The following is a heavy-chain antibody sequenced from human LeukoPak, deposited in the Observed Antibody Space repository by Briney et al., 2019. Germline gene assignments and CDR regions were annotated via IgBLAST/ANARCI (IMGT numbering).Heavy chain of an antibody. CDR2: IYYSGST. CDR1: GGSISSYY. Sequence: SETLSLTCTVSGGSISSYYWSWIRQPPGKGLEWIGYIYYSGSTNYNPSLKSRVTISVDTSKNQFSLKLSSVTAADTAVYYCARERYYYGSGSYYNGWFDPWGQGTLVTVSS. CDR3: ARERYYYGSGSYYNGWFDP. V-gene: IGHV4-59*01. D-gene: IGHD3-10*01. J-gene: IGHJ5*02.